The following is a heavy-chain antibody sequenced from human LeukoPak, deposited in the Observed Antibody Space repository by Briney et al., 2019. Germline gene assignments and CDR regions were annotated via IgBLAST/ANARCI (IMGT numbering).Heavy chain of an antibody. CDR1: GGSFSGYY. V-gene: IGHV4-34*01. J-gene: IGHJ4*02. Sequence: SETLSLTCAVYGGSFSGYYWSWIRQPPGKGLEWIGEINHSGSTNYNPSLKSRVTISVDTSKNQFSLKLSSVTAADTAVYYCARGPSIVLMVYAIKSLDYWGQGTLVTVSS. CDR3: ARGPSIVLMVYAIKSLDY. D-gene: IGHD2-8*01. CDR2: INHSGST.